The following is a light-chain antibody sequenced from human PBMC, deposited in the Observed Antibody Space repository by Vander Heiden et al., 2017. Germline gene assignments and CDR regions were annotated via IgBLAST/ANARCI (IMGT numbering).Light chain of an antibody. Sequence: EIALTQSPATLSLSPGERATLSCRASQSVSSYLAWYQQKPGQAPRLLIYDASNRATGIPARFSGSGSGTDFTLTISSLEPEDFAVYYCQQRSISLTFGGGTKVEIK. V-gene: IGKV3-11*01. J-gene: IGKJ4*01. CDR3: QQRSISLT. CDR2: DAS. CDR1: QSVSSY.